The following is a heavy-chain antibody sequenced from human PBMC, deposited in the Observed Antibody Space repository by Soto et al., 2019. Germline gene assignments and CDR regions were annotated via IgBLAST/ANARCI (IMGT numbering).Heavy chain of an antibody. V-gene: IGHV3-15*01. CDR1: GFTFSNAW. Sequence: GGSLRLSCAASGFTFSNAWMSWVRQAPGKGLEWVGRIKSKTDGGTTDYAAPVKGRFTISRDDSKNTLYLQMNSLKTEDTAVYYCTTKNSCSSTSCYEIWGQGTLVTVSS. D-gene: IGHD2-2*01. J-gene: IGHJ4*02. CDR3: TTKNSCSSTSCYEI. CDR2: IKSKTDGGTT.